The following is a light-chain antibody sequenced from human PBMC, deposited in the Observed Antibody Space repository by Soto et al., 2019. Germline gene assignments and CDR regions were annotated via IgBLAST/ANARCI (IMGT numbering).Light chain of an antibody. CDR1: QSIRND. J-gene: IGKJ1*01. V-gene: IGKV1-6*01. Sequence: IQITQSPSSLSSSVLERFTITCRASQSIRNDLGWYQRKPGKAPKVLIYAASSLQSGVPSRFSGSGSGTDFTLTISSLQPEDFATYYCLQDYNYPWTFGQGTKVDIK. CDR2: AAS. CDR3: LQDYNYPWT.